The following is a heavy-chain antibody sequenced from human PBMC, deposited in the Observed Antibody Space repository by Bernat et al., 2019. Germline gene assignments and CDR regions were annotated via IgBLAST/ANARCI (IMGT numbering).Heavy chain of an antibody. J-gene: IGHJ4*02. CDR3: ARGSIVATPYYFDY. CDR2: ISSSSTI. D-gene: IGHD5-12*01. CDR1: GFTFSSYS. Sequence: EVQLVESGGGLVQPGGSLRLSCAASGFTFSSYSMNWVRQAPGKGLEWVSYISSSSTIYYADSVKGRFTISRDNAKNSLYLQMNSLRAEDTAVYYCARGSIVATPYYFDYWGQGTLVTVSS. V-gene: IGHV3-48*01.